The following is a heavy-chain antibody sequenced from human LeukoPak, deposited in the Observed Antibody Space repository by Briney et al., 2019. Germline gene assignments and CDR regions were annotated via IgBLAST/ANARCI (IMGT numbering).Heavy chain of an antibody. D-gene: IGHD2-21*02. CDR1: GGSISSYY. J-gene: IGHJ4*02. Sequence: PSETLSLTCTVSGGSISSYYWSWIRQPPGKGLEWIGYIYYSGSTNYNPPLKSRVTISVDTSKNQSSLKLSSVTAADTAVYYCARSKFGDDGTYWGQGTQVTVSS. CDR3: ARSKFGDDGTY. CDR2: IYYSGST. V-gene: IGHV4-59*01.